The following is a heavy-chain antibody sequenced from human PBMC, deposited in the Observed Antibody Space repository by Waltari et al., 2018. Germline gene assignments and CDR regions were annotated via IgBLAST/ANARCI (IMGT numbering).Heavy chain of an antibody. CDR1: GYDFSTYW. CDR3: ARTSTRDFYYMDV. V-gene: IGHV5-10-1*01. Sequence: EVQLVQSGAEVKKPGESLRISCEGSGYDFSTYWITWVRHMPGKGLEWMGRIDHIDSYTNYSPSFRGHVTISVDRSISTAYIQWSGLRASDTAIYYCARTSTRDFYYMDVWGKGTTVTVSS. CDR2: IDHIDSYT. D-gene: IGHD1-1*01. J-gene: IGHJ6*03.